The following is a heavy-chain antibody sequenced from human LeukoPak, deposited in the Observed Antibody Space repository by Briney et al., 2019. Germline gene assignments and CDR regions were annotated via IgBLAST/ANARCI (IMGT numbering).Heavy chain of an antibody. CDR1: GFTFSSYS. CDR3: ARDSSGYFDY. D-gene: IGHD3-22*01. J-gene: IGHJ4*02. V-gene: IGHV3-21*01. CDR2: ISSSSSYI. Sequence: AGGSLRLSCAASGFTFSSYSMNWVRQAPGKGLEWVSSISSSSSYIYYADSVRGRFTISRDNAKNSLYLQMNSLRAEDTAVYYCARDSSGYFDYWGQGTLVTVSS.